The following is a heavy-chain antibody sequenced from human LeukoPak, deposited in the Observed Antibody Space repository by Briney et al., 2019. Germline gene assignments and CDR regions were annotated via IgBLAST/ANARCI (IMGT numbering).Heavy chain of an antibody. D-gene: IGHD3-22*01. J-gene: IGHJ4*02. CDR1: GGSISSGDYY. Sequence: SETLSLTCTVSGGSISSGDYYWSWIRQPPGKGLEWIGYIYYSGSTYYNPSLKSRVTISVDTSKNQFSLKLSSVTAADTAVYYCARGWDYYDSSGRTGWFDYWGQGTLVTVSS. CDR2: IYYSGST. V-gene: IGHV4-30-4*01. CDR3: ARGWDYYDSSGRTGWFDY.